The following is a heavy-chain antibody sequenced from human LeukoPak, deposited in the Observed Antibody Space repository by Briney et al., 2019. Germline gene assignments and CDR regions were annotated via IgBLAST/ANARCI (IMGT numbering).Heavy chain of an antibody. D-gene: IGHD6-19*01. J-gene: IGHJ4*02. V-gene: IGHV3-30-3*01. Sequence: PGGSLRLSCAASGFTFSSYAMHWVRQAPGKGLEWVAVISYDGSNKYYADSVKGRFTISRDNSKNTLYLQMNSLRAEDTAVYYCARERQWLVLSGRVDYWGQGTLVTVSS. CDR1: GFTFSSYA. CDR2: ISYDGSNK. CDR3: ARERQWLVLSGRVDY.